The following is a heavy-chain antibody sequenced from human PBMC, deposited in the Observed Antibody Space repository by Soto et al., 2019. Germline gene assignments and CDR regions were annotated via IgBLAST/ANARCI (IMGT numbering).Heavy chain of an antibody. CDR1: GFSFRDFA. CDR3: AREDTGSGALDY. D-gene: IGHD6-19*01. V-gene: IGHV3-23*01. CDR2: ISDCGATT. J-gene: IGHJ4*02. Sequence: EVQLLESGGGVVQPGGSLRLSCVASGFSFRDFAMSWVRQAPGKGLEWVVGISDCGATTYYADSVRGRFTISRDNSRNKVFLQLNYLRAEDTASYYCAREDTGSGALDYWGQGTLVTVSS.